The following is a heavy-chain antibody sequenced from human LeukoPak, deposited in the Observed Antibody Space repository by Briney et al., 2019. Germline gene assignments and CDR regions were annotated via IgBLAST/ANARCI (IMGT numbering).Heavy chain of an antibody. CDR1: GFTVSTNY. J-gene: IGHJ4*02. CDR3: AKGGTTTGKYAEWYFDY. D-gene: IGHD2-8*01. CDR2: IYRGGGT. Sequence: GGSLRLSCAASGFTVSTNYMSWVRQASGKGLEWVSVIYRGGGTYYADSVKGRFSFSSDNSKNMLFLQMNNLGAEDTAVYYCAKGGTTTGKYAEWYFDYWGQGALVTVSS. V-gene: IGHV3-53*01.